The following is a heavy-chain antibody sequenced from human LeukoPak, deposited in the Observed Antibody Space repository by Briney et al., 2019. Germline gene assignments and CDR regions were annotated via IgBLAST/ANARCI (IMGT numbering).Heavy chain of an antibody. CDR2: IYHSGST. Sequence: SGTLSLTCAVSGGSISSSNWWSWVRQPPGKGLEWIGEIYHSGSTNYNPSLKSRVTISVDTSKNQFSLKLSSVTAADTAVYYCAIPLTSSGWFMDAFDIWGQGTMVTVSS. CDR3: AIPLTSSGWFMDAFDI. D-gene: IGHD6-19*01. V-gene: IGHV4-4*02. J-gene: IGHJ3*02. CDR1: GGSISSSNW.